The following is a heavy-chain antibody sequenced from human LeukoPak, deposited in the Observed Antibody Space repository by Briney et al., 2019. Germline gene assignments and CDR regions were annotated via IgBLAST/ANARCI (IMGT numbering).Heavy chain of an antibody. V-gene: IGHV1-2*02. CDR3: ARAYCSSTSCYRWGVFDY. CDR1: GYTFTGYY. CDR2: INPNSGGT. Sequence: ASVKVSCRASGYTFTGYYMHWVRQAPGQGLEWMGWINPNSGGTNYAQKFQGRVTMTRDTSISTAYMELSRLRSDDTAVYYCARAYCSSTSCYRWGVFDYWGQGTLVTVSS. J-gene: IGHJ4*02. D-gene: IGHD2-2*02.